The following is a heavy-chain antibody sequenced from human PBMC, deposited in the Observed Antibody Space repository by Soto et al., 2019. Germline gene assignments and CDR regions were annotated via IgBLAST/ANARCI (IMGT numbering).Heavy chain of an antibody. V-gene: IGHV3-74*01. Sequence: EVQLVESGGGLVQPGESLRLSCAASGFTFSDYWIHWVRQAPGKGLVWVSRIKFDGSSANYADSVKGRFTISRDNAKDTVYLQMNCLGAEDTAVYYCARGVRGHYGFDVWGQGTMVTVSS. J-gene: IGHJ3*01. CDR2: IKFDGSSA. CDR1: GFTFSDYW. CDR3: ARGVRGHYGFDV. D-gene: IGHD3-10*01.